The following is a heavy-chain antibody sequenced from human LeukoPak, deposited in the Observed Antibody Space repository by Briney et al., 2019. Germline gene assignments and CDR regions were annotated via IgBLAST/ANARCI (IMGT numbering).Heavy chain of an antibody. CDR3: ARRFYTSVWFDP. CDR2: TYPGGSQT. D-gene: IGHD2-2*01. V-gene: IGHV5-51*01. Sequence: GESLKISCKASSSTFTNYWIGWVRQLPGRGLEWMGITYPGGSQTIYMPPFQGQVTISVDESATTAYLQWNTLKATDTAMYYCARRFYTSVWFDPWGQGTLVTVSS. CDR1: SSTFTNYW. J-gene: IGHJ5*02.